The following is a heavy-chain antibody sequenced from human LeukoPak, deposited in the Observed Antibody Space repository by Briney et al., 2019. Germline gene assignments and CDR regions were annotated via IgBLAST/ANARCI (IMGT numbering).Heavy chain of an antibody. J-gene: IGHJ4*02. D-gene: IGHD4-23*01. CDR2: IKSKNVGETT. Sequence: GGSLRLSCVVSGLTFDNAWMSWVRQAPGKGLEWVGRIKSKNVGETTGYAAPVQGRFTISRDDSKNTVYLQMSNPKTEDTAVYYCTTGPGNSGYWGQGTLVTVSS. CDR3: TTGPGNSGY. V-gene: IGHV3-15*01. CDR1: GLTFDNAW.